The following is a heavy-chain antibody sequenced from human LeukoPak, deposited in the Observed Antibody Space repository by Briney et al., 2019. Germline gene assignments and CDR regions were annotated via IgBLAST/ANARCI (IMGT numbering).Heavy chain of an antibody. D-gene: IGHD5-12*01. CDR1: GGSISSYS. Sequence: SETLSLTRSVSGGSISSYSWSWIRHPPGKGLGWIGYFYYSGSTNYNPSLKSRVTISVDTSKNQFSLKLSSVTAADTAVYYCARRGYSGYDSRGYYFDYWGQGTLVTVSS. J-gene: IGHJ4*02. CDR3: ARRGYSGYDSRGYYFDY. V-gene: IGHV4-59*08. CDR2: FYYSGST.